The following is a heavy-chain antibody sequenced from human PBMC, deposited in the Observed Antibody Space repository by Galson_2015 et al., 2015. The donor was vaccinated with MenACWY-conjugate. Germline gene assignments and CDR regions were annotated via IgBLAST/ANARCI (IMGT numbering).Heavy chain of an antibody. CDR3: ARWGPSHTAYRPSTDQINDAFDV. CDR2: TYYRSKWYN. Sequence: CAISGDSVSSNNAAWTWIRQSPSRGLEWLGRTYYRSKWYNDYAFSLKSRITVNPDTSKHQFSLQLNSVTPEDTAVYYCARWGPSHTAYRPSTDQINDAFDVWGQGTMVTVSS. D-gene: IGHD2-21*01. J-gene: IGHJ3*01. V-gene: IGHV6-1*01. CDR1: GDSVSSNNAA.